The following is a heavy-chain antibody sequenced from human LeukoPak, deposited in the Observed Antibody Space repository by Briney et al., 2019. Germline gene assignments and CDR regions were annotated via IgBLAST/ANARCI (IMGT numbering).Heavy chain of an antibody. V-gene: IGHV3-33*01. CDR3: VRDYGDYFDY. CDR1: GFTFSSNG. J-gene: IGHJ4*02. Sequence: GGSLRLSCAASGFTFSSNGIHWVRQAPGQGLEWVAVIWYDGSNKYYADSVKGRFTISRDNSKNTLYLQMDSLRAEDTALYYCVRDYGDYFDYWGQGTLVTVSS. CDR2: IWYDGSNK. D-gene: IGHD4-17*01.